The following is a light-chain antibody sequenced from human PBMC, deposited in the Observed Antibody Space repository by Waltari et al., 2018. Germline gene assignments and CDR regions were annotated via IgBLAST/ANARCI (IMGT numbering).Light chain of an antibody. Sequence: EIVLTQSPGTLSLSPGERATLPCRASPYASSNLLAWYQQKPGRAPRLLIFAASSRATGVPDRFSGSGSGTDFTLTISRLEPEDFAVYYCQQYGNSPWTFGPGTKIEIK. V-gene: IGKV3-20*01. CDR2: AAS. CDR3: QQYGNSPWT. CDR1: PYASSNL. J-gene: IGKJ1*01.